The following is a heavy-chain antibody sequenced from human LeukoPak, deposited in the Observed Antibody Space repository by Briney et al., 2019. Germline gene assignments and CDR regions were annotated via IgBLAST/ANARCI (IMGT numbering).Heavy chain of an antibody. CDR1: GGSISSYY. Sequence: LETLSLTCTVSGGSISSYYWSWIRQPPGKGLEWIGYIYYSGSTIYNPSLKSRVTISVDTSKNQFSLKLSSVTAADTAVYYCARENWVLRYFDWLLSPYFDYWGQGTLVTVSS. CDR3: ARENWVLRYFDWLLSPYFDY. V-gene: IGHV4-4*08. D-gene: IGHD3-9*01. CDR2: IYYSGST. J-gene: IGHJ4*02.